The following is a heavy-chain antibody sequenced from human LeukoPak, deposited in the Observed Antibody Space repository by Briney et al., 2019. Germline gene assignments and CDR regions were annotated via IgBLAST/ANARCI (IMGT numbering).Heavy chain of an antibody. CDR1: GFTFSSYG. J-gene: IGHJ4*02. CDR2: ISYDGSNK. CDR3: AKDLGIHSSGWYNIDY. V-gene: IGHV3-30*18. D-gene: IGHD6-19*01. Sequence: PGGSLRLSCAASGFTFSSYGMHWVRQAPGKGLEWVAVISYDGSNKYYADSVKGRFTISRDNSKNTLYLQMNSLRAEDTAVYYCAKDLGIHSSGWYNIDYWGQGTLVTVSS.